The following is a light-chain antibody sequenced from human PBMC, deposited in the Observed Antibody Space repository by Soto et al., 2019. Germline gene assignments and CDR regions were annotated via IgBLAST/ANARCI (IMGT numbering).Light chain of an antibody. V-gene: IGKV3-20*01. Sequence: EIVLTQSPGTLSLSPGERATLSCRASQSVSSSYLTWYQQKPGQAPRLLIYGASSRATGIPDRFRGSGSGTDFTLTISRLEPEDSAVYYCQQYTSSPPDYTFGQGTKVDIK. CDR1: QSVSSSY. J-gene: IGKJ2*01. CDR3: QQYTSSPPDYT. CDR2: GAS.